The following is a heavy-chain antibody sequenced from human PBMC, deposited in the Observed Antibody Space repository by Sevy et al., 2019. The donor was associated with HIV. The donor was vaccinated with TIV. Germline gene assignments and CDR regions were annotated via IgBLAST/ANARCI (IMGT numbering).Heavy chain of an antibody. CDR2: ISWNSGSI. V-gene: IGHV3-9*01. J-gene: IGHJ6*02. Sequence: GGSLRLSCAASGFTFDDYAMHWVRQAPGKGLEWVSGISWNSGSIGYEDSVKGRFTISRDNAKNSLYLQMNSLRAEDTALYYCAKDAIAAAGLYGMDVWGQGTTVTVSS. D-gene: IGHD6-13*01. CDR1: GFTFDDYA. CDR3: AKDAIAAAGLYGMDV.